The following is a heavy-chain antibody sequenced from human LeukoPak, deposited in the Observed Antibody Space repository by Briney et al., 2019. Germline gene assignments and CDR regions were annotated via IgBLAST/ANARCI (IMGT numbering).Heavy chain of an antibody. J-gene: IGHJ4*02. CDR1: GFTFSSYA. CDR2: ISGSGGST. CDR3: AKGFKVITFGGVIVKGDY. V-gene: IGHV3-23*01. Sequence: GGSLRLSCAASGFTFSSYAMSWVRQAPGKGLEWVSAISGSGGSTYYADSVKGRFTISRDNSKNTLYLQMNSLRAEDTAVYYCAKGFKVITFGGVIVKGDYWGQGTLVTVSS. D-gene: IGHD3-16*02.